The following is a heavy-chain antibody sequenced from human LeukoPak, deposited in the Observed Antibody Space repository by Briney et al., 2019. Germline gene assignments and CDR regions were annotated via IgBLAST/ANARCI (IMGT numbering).Heavy chain of an antibody. CDR1: GYTFTGYY. CDR2: INPNSGGT. Sequence: ASLKVSCKASGYTFTGYYMHWVRQAPGQGLEWMGWINPNSGGTNYAQKFQGRVTMTRDTSISTAYMELSRLRSDDTAVYYCARPFGYDSSGYYWYYFDYWGQGTLVTVSS. V-gene: IGHV1-2*02. J-gene: IGHJ4*02. D-gene: IGHD3-22*01. CDR3: ARPFGYDSSGYYWYYFDY.